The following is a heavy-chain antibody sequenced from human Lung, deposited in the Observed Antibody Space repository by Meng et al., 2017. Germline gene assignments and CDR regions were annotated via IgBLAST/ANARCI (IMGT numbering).Heavy chain of an antibody. CDR3: ARASAGTNFDY. CDR1: GFTFDSSH. D-gene: IGHD6-13*01. Sequence: VVAGGVVGRPGGFLRLSCAGSGFTFDSSHMDWVRQVPGRGLEWVSDITWNGDVKRYADSVRGRFTISRDNAKNSLYLQMNSLTAEDTALYYCARASAGTNFDYWGQGTLVTVSS. J-gene: IGHJ4*02. CDR2: ITWNGDVK. V-gene: IGHV3-20*04.